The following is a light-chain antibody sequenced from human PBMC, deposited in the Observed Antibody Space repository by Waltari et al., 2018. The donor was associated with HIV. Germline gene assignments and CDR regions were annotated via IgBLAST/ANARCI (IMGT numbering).Light chain of an antibody. J-gene: IGLJ3*02. CDR1: DSNIGNHC. V-gene: IGLV1-47*01. Sequence: QSVLTQAPSVSRPPGQRVIMSCSGSDSNIGNHCGSWFQQVSGRAPRLVIYRRDQRPSGVPDRISAAKAGSSATLAIPGLQSGDEAVYFCASWDDNLSHWVFGGGTKVTV. CDR2: RRD. CDR3: ASWDDNLSHWV.